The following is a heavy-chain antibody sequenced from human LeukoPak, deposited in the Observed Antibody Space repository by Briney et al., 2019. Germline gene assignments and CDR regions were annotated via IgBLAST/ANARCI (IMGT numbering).Heavy chain of an antibody. J-gene: IGHJ6*02. CDR3: ASPTMGSYYYYGMDV. V-gene: IGHV5-51*01. CDR1: GYSFTNYW. D-gene: IGHD3-10*01. Sequence: GESLKISCKGSGYSFTNYWIGWVRQMPGKGLEWMGIIYPGDSDTRCSPSFQGQVTISADESISTAYLQWSSLKASDTAMYYCASPTMGSYYYYGMDVWGQGTTVTVSS. CDR2: IYPGDSDT.